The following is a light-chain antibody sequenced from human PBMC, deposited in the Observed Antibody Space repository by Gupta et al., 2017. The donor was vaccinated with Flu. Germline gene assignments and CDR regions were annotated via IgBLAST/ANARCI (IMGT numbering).Light chain of an antibody. CDR1: SSDVGAYNY. CDR3: SSYGAVGL. Sequence: QSALTQPASVSGSPGQSIAISCTGSSSDVGAYNYVSWYQQHPGKAPKLILYDVTNRPSGVSTRFSGSKSGNTASLTISGLQAEDEADYYCSSYGAVGLFGGGTKVTVL. CDR2: DVT. J-gene: IGLJ3*02. V-gene: IGLV2-14*01.